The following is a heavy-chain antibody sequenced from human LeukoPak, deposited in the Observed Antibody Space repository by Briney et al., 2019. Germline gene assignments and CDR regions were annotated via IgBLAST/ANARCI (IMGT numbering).Heavy chain of an antibody. CDR2: IYYSGST. V-gene: IGHV4-59*01. CDR3: ARGGDCGGDCRARPLYYFDY. D-gene: IGHD2-21*02. Sequence: PSETLSLTCTVSGDSISSDYWSWIRQPPGRGLEWIGYIYYSGSTNYNPSLKSRVTISVDTSKNQFSLKLSSVTAADTAVYYCARGGDCGGDCRARPLYYFDYWGQGTLVTVSS. J-gene: IGHJ4*02. CDR1: GDSISSDY.